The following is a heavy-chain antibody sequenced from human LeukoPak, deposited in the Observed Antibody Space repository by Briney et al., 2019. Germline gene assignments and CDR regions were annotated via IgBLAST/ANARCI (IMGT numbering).Heavy chain of an antibody. CDR3: ARPTTSGWYPQ. Sequence: GGSLRLSCAASGFTFSDYDMNWVRQAPGTGLGWDSYMTGISRSKYYADSVKGRLTISRDNAKNSLYLRMNSLRAEDTAVYYCARPTTSGWYPQWGEGRMVTDSS. CDR2: MTGISRSK. CDR1: GFTFSDYD. D-gene: IGHD6-19*01. J-gene: IGHJ3*01. V-gene: IGHV3-48*01.